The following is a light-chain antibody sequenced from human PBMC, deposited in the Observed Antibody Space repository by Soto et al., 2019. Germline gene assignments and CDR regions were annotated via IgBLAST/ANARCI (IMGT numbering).Light chain of an antibody. CDR3: QSYDSSLSGSV. CDR2: GNN. CDR1: GAGYD. V-gene: IGLV1-40*01. J-gene: IGLJ3*02. Sequence: QSVLTQPPSVSGAPGQRVSISCTGIGAGYDVHWYQQVPGTAPKLLIYGNNNRPSGVPDRFSVSQSGTSASLAITGLQAEDEAHYYCQSYDSSLSGSVFGGGTKLTV.